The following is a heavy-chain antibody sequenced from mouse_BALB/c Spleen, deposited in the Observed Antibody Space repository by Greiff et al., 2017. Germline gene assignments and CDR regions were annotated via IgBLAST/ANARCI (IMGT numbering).Heavy chain of an antibody. CDR1: GFTFSNYW. D-gene: IGHD3-2*01. Sequence: EVQRVESGGGLVQPGGSMKLSCVASGFTFSNYWMNWVRQSPEKGLEWVAEIRLKSNNYATHYAESVKGRFTISRDDSKSSVYLQMNNLRAEDTGIYYCTRDSSGYSWCAYWGQGTLVTVSA. CDR3: TRDSSGYSWCAY. V-gene: IGHV6-6*02. CDR2: IRLKSNNYAT. J-gene: IGHJ3*01.